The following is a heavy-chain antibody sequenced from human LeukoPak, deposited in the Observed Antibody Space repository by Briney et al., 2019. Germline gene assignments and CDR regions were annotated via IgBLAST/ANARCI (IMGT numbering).Heavy chain of an antibody. CDR3: ARIYYYGMDV. V-gene: IGHV4-39*01. CDR2: IYYSGST. CDR1: GGSISSSSYY. J-gene: IGHJ6*02. Sequence: SETLSLTCAVSGGSISSSSYYWGWIRQPPGKGLEWIGSIYYSGSTYYNPSLKSRVTISVDTSKNQFSLKLSSVTAADTAVYYCARIYYYGMDVWGQGTTVTVSS.